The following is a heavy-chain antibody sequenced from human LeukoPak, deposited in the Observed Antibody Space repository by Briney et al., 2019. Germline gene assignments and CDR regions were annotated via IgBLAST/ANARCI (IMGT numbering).Heavy chain of an antibody. CDR3: ARVYGPYGNPDWYFDL. CDR2: IYYGGNN. CDR1: GGSISSGLYY. Sequence: KASETLSLTCTVSGGSISSGLYYWSWIRRPPGKGLGWIDYIYYGGNNYYHPSLKSRVTMSVDTSKNQFSLNLSSVTAADTAVYYCARVYGPYGNPDWYFDLWGRGTLVTVSS. V-gene: IGHV4-31*03. D-gene: IGHD4-11*01. J-gene: IGHJ2*01.